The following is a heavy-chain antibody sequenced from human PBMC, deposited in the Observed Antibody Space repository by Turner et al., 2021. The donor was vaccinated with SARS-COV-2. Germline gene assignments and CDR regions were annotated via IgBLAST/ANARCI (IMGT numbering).Heavy chain of an antibody. CDR2: MNPDSGIT. Sequence: QVHLVQSGAEVKKPGASVKVSCKASAYTFTSYVINWVRQATGQGLEWMGWMNPDSGITAYAQKFQGRVTITRNTSISTAYMELSSLRSEDTAVYYCARGGYCSSTSCSPYWYFDLWGRGTLVTVSS. J-gene: IGHJ2*01. V-gene: IGHV1-8*03. D-gene: IGHD2-2*01. CDR1: AYTFTSYV. CDR3: ARGGYCSSTSCSPYWYFDL.